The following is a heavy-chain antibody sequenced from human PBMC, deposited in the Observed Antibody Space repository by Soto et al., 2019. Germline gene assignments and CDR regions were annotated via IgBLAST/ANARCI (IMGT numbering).Heavy chain of an antibody. D-gene: IGHD3-22*01. CDR1: GGSISSGGYY. V-gene: IGHV4-31*03. CDR3: ARYLVYDSTAFDI. J-gene: IGHJ3*02. Sequence: PSETLSLTCTVSGGSISSGGYYWSWIRQHPGKGLEWIGYIYYSGSTYYNPSLKSRVTISVDTSKNQFSLKLSSVTAADTAVYYCARYLVYDSTAFDIWGQGTMVTVSS. CDR2: IYYSGST.